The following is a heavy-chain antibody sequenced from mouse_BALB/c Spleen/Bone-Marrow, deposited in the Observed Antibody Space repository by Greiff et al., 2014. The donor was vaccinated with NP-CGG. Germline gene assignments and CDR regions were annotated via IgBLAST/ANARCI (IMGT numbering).Heavy chain of an antibody. J-gene: IGHJ4*01. CDR3: ARWDYAKDY. CDR2: INPGSGGT. V-gene: IGHV1-54*01. Sequence: QVQLKESGAELVRPGTSVKVSCKASGYAFTNYLIEWVKQRPGQGLEWIGVINPGSGGTNYNEKFKGKATLTADKSSSTAYMQLSSLTSDDSAVYFCARWDYAKDYWGQGTSVTVSS. CDR1: GYAFTNYL.